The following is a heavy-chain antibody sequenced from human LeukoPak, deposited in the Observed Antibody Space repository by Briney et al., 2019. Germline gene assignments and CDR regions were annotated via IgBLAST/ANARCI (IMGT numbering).Heavy chain of an antibody. J-gene: IGHJ4*02. CDR3: AREGLSRTPPY. CDR2: IIPIFGTA. V-gene: IGHV1-69*05. D-gene: IGHD3-16*02. CDR1: GGTFSSYA. Sequence: ASVKVSCKASGGTFSSYAISWVRQAPGQGLEWMGGIIPIFGTADYAQKFQGRGTITTDESTSTAYMELSSLRSEDTAVYYCAREGLSRTPPYWGQGTLVTVSS.